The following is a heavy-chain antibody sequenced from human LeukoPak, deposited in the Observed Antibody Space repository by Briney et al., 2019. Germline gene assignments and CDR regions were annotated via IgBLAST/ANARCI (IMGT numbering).Heavy chain of an antibody. CDR1: GYTFTGYY. V-gene: IGHV1-2*02. Sequence: ASVKVSCKASGYTFTGYYMHWVRQAPGQGLEWMGWINPNSGGTNYAQKFQGRVTMSRDTSISTAYMELSRLRSDDTAVYYCARGILRWPTGAFDIWGQGTMVTVSS. D-gene: IGHD2-21*01. CDR3: ARGILRWPTGAFDI. J-gene: IGHJ3*02. CDR2: INPNSGGT.